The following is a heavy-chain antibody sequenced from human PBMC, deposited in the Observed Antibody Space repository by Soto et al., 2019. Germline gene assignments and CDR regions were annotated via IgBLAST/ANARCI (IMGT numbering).Heavy chain of an antibody. CDR1: GYSISSGYY. CDR3: ARSGYSSSWYEGDWFDP. J-gene: IGHJ5*02. V-gene: IGHV4-38-2*02. D-gene: IGHD6-13*01. CDR2: IYHSGST. Sequence: SETLSLTCTVSGYSISSGYYWGWIRQPPGKGLEWIGSIYHSGSTYYNPSLKSRVTISVDTSKNQFSLKLSSVTAADTAVYYCARSGYSSSWYEGDWFDPWGQGTLVTVSS.